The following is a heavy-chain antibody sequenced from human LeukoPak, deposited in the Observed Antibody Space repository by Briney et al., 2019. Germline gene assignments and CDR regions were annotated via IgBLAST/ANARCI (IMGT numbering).Heavy chain of an antibody. D-gene: IGHD3-10*01. V-gene: IGHV4-39*07. J-gene: IGHJ4*02. CDR3: ARVKRRGEAFDY. CDR2: IYYSGST. CDR1: GGSISSSSYY. Sequence: PSETLSLTCTVSGGSISSSSYYWGWIRQPPGKGLEWIGSIYYSGSTYYNPSLKSRVTISVDTSKNQFSLKLSSVTAADTAVYYCARVKRRGEAFDYWGQGTLVTVSS.